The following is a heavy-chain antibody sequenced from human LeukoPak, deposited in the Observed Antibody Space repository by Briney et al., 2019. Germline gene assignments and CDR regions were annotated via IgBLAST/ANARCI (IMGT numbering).Heavy chain of an antibody. CDR1: GGTFSSYA. D-gene: IGHD3-10*01. CDR3: ARRLLWFGELLPYFDY. V-gene: IGHV1-2*02. J-gene: IGHJ4*02. Sequence: ASVKVSCKASGGTFSSYAISWVRQAPGQGLEWMGWINPNSGGTNYAQKFQGRVTMTRDTSISTAYMELSRLRSDDTAVYYCARRLLWFGELLPYFDYWGQGTLVTVSS. CDR2: INPNSGGT.